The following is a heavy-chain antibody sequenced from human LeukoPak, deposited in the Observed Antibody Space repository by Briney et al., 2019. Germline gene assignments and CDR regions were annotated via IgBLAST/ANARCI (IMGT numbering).Heavy chain of an antibody. CDR2: ISGSGGST. D-gene: IGHD6-13*01. J-gene: IGHJ4*02. V-gene: IGHV3-23*01. CDR1: GFTFSSYA. Sequence: GGSLRLSCAASGFTFSSYAMSWVRQAPGKGLVWVSSISGSGGSTYYADSVKGRFTISRDNSKNTLYLQMNSLRAEDTAVYYCASPIAAAGTSPDYWGQGTLVTVSS. CDR3: ASPIAAAGTSPDY.